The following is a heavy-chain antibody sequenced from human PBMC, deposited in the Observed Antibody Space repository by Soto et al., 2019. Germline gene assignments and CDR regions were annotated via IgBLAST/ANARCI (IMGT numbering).Heavy chain of an antibody. V-gene: IGHV3-30*18. J-gene: IGHJ6*02. CDR3: AKAVVGQLYPPDSYGMDV. Sequence: QVQVVESGGGVVQPGRSLRLSCAASGFSFRNYGMHWVRQAPGKGLEWVSVISYDGDKTYYADSVKGRFTISRDNSKNTVFLQMNSLTLEDTAVYYCAKAVVGQLYPPDSYGMDVWGRGTTVTVSS. D-gene: IGHD6-6*01. CDR2: ISYDGDKT. CDR1: GFSFRNYG.